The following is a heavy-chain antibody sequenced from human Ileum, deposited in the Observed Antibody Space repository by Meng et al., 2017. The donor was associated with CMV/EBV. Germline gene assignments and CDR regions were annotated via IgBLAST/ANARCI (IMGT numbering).Heavy chain of an antibody. D-gene: IGHD2-15*01. J-gene: IGHJ1*01. CDR2: IGAYHGNT. CDR3: ARVGPPGYCSAGSCPGVMFFQQ. V-gene: IGHV1-18*01. Sequence: YGISWVRQAPGQGLEWMGWIGAYHGNTEYAQNLQGRVTVTTDTSTGTVYMELRNLRSNDTAVYYCARVGPPGYCSAGSCPGVMFFQQWGQGTLVTVSS. CDR1: YG.